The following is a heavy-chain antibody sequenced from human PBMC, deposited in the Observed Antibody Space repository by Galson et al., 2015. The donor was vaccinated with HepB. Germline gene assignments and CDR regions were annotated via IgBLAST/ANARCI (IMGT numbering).Heavy chain of an antibody. J-gene: IGHJ4*02. V-gene: IGHV3-74*01. D-gene: IGHD1-20*01. CDR2: ITSDGIVT. Sequence: SLRLSCAVSGFTFSAYWMHWVRQAPGKGLVWVSRITSDGIVTSYADSVKGRFTISRDNAKNTVFLQMNSLRAEDSAVYYCAREKITMDYWGQGTLVTVSS. CDR1: GFTFSAYW. CDR3: AREKITMDY.